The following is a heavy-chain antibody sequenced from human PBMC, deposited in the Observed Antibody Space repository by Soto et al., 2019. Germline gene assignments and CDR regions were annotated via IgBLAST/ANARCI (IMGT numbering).Heavy chain of an antibody. CDR1: GFTFLSYA. Sequence: EVQLVESGGGLVQPGGSLRLSCSASGFTFLSYAMHWVRQAPGKGLEYVSAISSNGGSTYYADSVTGRFTISRDNSKNTLYLQMSRLRAEDTAVYYCVKGSNWNYASHVDNWGQGTLVTVSS. CDR2: ISSNGGST. J-gene: IGHJ4*02. CDR3: VKGSNWNYASHVDN. V-gene: IGHV3-64D*06. D-gene: IGHD1-7*01.